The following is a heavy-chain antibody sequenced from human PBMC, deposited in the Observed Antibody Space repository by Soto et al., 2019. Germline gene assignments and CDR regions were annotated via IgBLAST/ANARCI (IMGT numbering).Heavy chain of an antibody. CDR1: GVSVSSYY. Sequence: QVQLQESGPGPVKPSETLSLTCTVSGVSVSSYYWNWIRQAPGKGLEWIGYVFYSGSTNYNHSLKGRLAISVDSSKNQFSLRLISVTSADTAVYFCARAGGYDYAFDFWGQGTMVAVSS. J-gene: IGHJ3*01. CDR3: ARAGGYDYAFDF. D-gene: IGHD5-12*01. V-gene: IGHV4-59*02. CDR2: VFYSGST.